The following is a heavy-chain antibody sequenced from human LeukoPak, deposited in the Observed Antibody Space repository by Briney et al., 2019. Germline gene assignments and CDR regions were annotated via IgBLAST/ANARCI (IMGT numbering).Heavy chain of an antibody. CDR1: GFTFSSYG. CDR2: ISYDGSNK. J-gene: IGHJ4*02. D-gene: IGHD3-22*01. Sequence: GGSLRLSCAASGFTFSSYGMHWVRQAPGKGLEWVAVISYDGSNKYYADSVKGRFTISRDNSKNTLYLQMNSLRAEDTAVYYCARSSGAITWFDYWGQGTLVTVSS. V-gene: IGHV3-30*03. CDR3: ARSSGAITWFDY.